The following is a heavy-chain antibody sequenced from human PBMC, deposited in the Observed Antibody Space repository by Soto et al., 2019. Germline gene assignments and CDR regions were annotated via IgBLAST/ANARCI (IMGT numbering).Heavy chain of an antibody. CDR1: GFTFSSYG. V-gene: IGHV3-49*04. Sequence: GGSLRLSCAASGFTFSSYGMHWVRQAPGKGLEWVGFIRSKAYGGTTEYAASVKGRFTISRDDSKSIAYLQMNSLKTENTAVYYCTAGKLYPSLDFDYWGQGTLVTVSS. CDR3: TAGKLYPSLDFDY. D-gene: IGHD2-8*01. CDR2: IRSKAYGGTT. J-gene: IGHJ4*02.